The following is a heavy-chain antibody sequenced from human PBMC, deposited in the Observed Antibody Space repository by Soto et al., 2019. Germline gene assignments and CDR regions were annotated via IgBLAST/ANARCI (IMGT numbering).Heavy chain of an antibody. Sequence: GASVKVSCKASGGTFSSYAISWVRQAPGQGLEWMGGIIPIFGTANYAQKFQGRVTITADKSTSTAYMELSSLRSEDTAVYYCASRIVGTEFGFDYWGQGTLVTVSS. CDR1: GGTFSSYA. CDR2: IIPIFGTA. V-gene: IGHV1-69*06. D-gene: IGHD2-8*02. CDR3: ASRIVGTEFGFDY. J-gene: IGHJ4*02.